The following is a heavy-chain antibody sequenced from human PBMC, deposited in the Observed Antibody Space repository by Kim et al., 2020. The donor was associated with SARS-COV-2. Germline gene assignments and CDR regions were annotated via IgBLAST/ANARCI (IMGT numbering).Heavy chain of an antibody. V-gene: IGHV4-39*01. J-gene: IGHJ3*02. D-gene: IGHD5-12*01. Sequence: SETLSLTCTVSGDSISVDSYYWGWIRQPPGKGLELIATISYSGSTYYNPSLKSRVTISVDTSKNQFSLKLSSVTAADTAVYYCARRNRGYHAFDIWGQGTMVTVSS. CDR1: GDSISVDSYY. CDR2: ISYSGST. CDR3: ARRNRGYHAFDI.